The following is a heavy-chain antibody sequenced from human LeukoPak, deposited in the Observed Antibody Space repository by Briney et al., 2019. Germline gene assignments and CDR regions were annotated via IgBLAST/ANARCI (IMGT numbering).Heavy chain of an antibody. J-gene: IGHJ5*02. CDR1: GYTFTSYG. D-gene: IGHD5-24*01. CDR3: ARDAGRWLQFSWFDP. V-gene: IGHV1-18*01. Sequence: ASVKVSCKASGYTFTSYGISWVRQAPGQGLEWMGWISAYNGNTNYAQKLQGRVTITADESTSTAYMELSSLRSEDTAVYYCARDAGRWLQFSWFDPWGQGTLVTVSS. CDR2: ISAYNGNT.